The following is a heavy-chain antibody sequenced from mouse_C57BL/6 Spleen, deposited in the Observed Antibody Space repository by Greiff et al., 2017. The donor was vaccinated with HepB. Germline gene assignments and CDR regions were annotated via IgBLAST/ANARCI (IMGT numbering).Heavy chain of an antibody. CDR3: ARRGYDYDGGYYYAMDY. Sequence: VQLQQPGAELVKPGASVKMSCKASGYTFTSYWITWVKQRPGQGLEWIGDIYPGSGSTNYNEKFKSKATLTVDTSSSTAYMQLSSLTSEDSAVYYCARRGYDYDGGYYYAMDYWGQGTSVTVSS. V-gene: IGHV1-55*01. J-gene: IGHJ4*01. CDR1: GYTFTSYW. D-gene: IGHD2-4*01. CDR2: IYPGSGST.